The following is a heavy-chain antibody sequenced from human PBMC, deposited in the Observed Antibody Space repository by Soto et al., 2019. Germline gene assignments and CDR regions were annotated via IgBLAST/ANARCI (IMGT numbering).Heavy chain of an antibody. V-gene: IGHV1-2*04. Sequence: ASVKVSCKASGYTFTGYYMHWVRQAPGQGLEWMGWINPNSGGTNYAQKFQGWVTMTGDTSISTAYMELSRLRSDDTAVYYCAREKEGNYFDYWGQGTLVTVSS. CDR1: GYTFTGYY. J-gene: IGHJ4*02. CDR3: AREKEGNYFDY. CDR2: INPNSGGT.